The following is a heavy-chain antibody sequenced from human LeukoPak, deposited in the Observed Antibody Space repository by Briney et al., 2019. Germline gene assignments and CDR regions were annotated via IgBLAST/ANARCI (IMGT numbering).Heavy chain of an antibody. D-gene: IGHD2-2*01. CDR3: ARDPAAWDY. CDR2: INQDGSEK. V-gene: IGHV3-7*01. Sequence: SGGSLRLSCAASGFTFSSYSMNWVRQAPGKGLEWVANINQDGSEKYYVDSVKGRFTISRDNAKNSLYLQMNSLRAEDTAVYYCARDPAAWDYWGQGTLVTVSS. CDR1: GFTFSSYS. J-gene: IGHJ4*02.